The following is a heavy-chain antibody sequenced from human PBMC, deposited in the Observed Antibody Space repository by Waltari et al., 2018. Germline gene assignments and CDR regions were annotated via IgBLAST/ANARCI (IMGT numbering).Heavy chain of an antibody. D-gene: IGHD2-8*01. J-gene: IGHJ4*01. Sequence: VQLVESGGGLVQPGGSLRLSCAASGFTFSTYWLNWVRQAPGEGVGWGAERKEDGSKKHYAGSVKGRFTISRDNAKNSLLLQLNSLRVEDTAIYYCASFGYCADGVCYGDFWGQGTLVTVSS. CDR2: RKEDGSKK. CDR1: GFTFSTYW. V-gene: IGHV3-7*01. CDR3: ASFGYCADGVCYGDF.